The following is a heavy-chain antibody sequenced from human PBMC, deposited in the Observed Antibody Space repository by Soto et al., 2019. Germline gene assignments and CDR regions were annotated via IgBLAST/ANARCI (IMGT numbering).Heavy chain of an antibody. CDR3: ASHSGSSPEGRYYYGVDV. Sequence: QVQLVQSGAEVKKPGSSVKVSCKASGGTFSSYAISWVRQAPGQGLECMGGIIPIFGTADYAQKFQGRVTITTDESTSTAYMELSSLRSEDTAVYYCASHSGSSPEGRYYYGVDVWGQGTTVTVSS. CDR1: GGTFSSYA. J-gene: IGHJ6*02. D-gene: IGHD1-26*01. V-gene: IGHV1-69*05. CDR2: IIPIFGTA.